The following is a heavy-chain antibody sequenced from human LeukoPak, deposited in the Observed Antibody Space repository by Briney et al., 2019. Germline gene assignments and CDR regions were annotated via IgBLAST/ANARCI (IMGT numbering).Heavy chain of an antibody. V-gene: IGHV3-74*01. J-gene: IGHJ4*02. CDR1: GFTFSSYFW. Sequence: GWSLRLSCAASGFTFSSYFWMHWVRQAPGKGLVLVSRIKSDGSSSTYADSVKGRFTISRDNAKNSLSLQMNTLRAEDTAVYYCVRDLDLGGYSSFEYWGQGTLVTVSS. CDR3: VRDLDLGGYSSFEY. D-gene: IGHD4-23*01. CDR2: IKSDGSSS.